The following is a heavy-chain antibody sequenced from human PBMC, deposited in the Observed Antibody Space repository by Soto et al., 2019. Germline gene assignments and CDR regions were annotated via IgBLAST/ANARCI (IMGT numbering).Heavy chain of an antibody. CDR2: INHSGST. D-gene: IGHD2-2*01. V-gene: IGHV4-34*01. CDR3: ARARVYCSSTSCSNWFDP. CDR1: GGSFSGYY. J-gene: IGHJ5*02. Sequence: SETLSLTCAVYGGSFSGYYWSWIRQPPGKGLEWIGEINHSGSTNYNPSLKSRVTISVDTSKNQFSLKLSSVTAAGTAVYYCARARVYCSSTSCSNWFDPWGQGTLVTVSS.